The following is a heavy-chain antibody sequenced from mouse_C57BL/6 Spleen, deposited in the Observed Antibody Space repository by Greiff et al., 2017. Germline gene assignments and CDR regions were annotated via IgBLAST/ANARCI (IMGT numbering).Heavy chain of an antibody. D-gene: IGHD1-1*01. V-gene: IGHV1-55*01. CDR3: ARRAITTVVAKDYFDY. J-gene: IGHJ2*01. CDR2: LYPGSGST. Sequence: VQLQQPGAELVKPGASVKMSCKASGYTFTSYWITWVKQRPGQGLEWIGDLYPGSGSTNYNEKFKSKATLTVDTSSSTAYMQLSSLTSEDSAVYYCARRAITTVVAKDYFDYWGQGTTLTVSS. CDR1: GYTFTSYW.